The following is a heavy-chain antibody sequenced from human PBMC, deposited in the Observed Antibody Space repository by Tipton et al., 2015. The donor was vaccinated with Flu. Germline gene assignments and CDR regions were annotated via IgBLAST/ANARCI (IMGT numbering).Heavy chain of an antibody. V-gene: IGHV1-69*01. CDR2: IIPLFHRT. CDR1: GVTFSNYA. Sequence: QLVQSGAEVKKPGSSVKVSCKASGVTFSNYAISWVRQAPGQGLEWMGGIIPLFHRTKYAQKFQGRVTITADESTSTAYMELRSLRSEDTAFYYCARDHGYTYATYNYFHYGMDVWGQGTSVTVSS. J-gene: IGHJ6*02. D-gene: IGHD5-18*01. CDR3: ARDHGYTYATYNYFHYGMDV.